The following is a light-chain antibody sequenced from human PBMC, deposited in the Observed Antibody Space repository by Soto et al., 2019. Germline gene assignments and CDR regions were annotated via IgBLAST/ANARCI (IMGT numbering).Light chain of an antibody. Sequence: DIQVTQSPSTLSASVGDRVTITCRASQSISSWLAWYQQKPGKAPKLLIYDASSLESGVPSRFSGSGSGAEFTLTISSLQPDDVATYYRQQYNSYSWTFGQGTKV. CDR1: QSISSW. V-gene: IGKV1-5*01. J-gene: IGKJ1*01. CDR2: DAS. CDR3: QQYNSYSWT.